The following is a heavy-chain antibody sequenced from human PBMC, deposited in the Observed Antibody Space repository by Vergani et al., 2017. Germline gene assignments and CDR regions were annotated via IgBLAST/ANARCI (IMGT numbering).Heavy chain of an antibody. V-gene: IGHV1-2*06. CDR2: INPNSGGT. Sequence: QVQLVQSGAEVKKPGASVKVSCKASGYTFTGYYMHWVRQAPGQGLEWMGRINPNSGGTNYAQKFQGRVTMTRDTSSSTAYMELSRLRSDDTAVYYCARDSSPEFYSSSPTFDYWGQGTLVTVSS. D-gene: IGHD6-6*01. CDR1: GYTFTGYY. CDR3: ARDSSPEFYSSSPTFDY. J-gene: IGHJ4*02.